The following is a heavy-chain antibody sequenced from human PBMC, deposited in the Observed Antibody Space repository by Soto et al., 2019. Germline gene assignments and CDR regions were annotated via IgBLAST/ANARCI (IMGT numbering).Heavy chain of an antibody. CDR1: GYTFTSYW. J-gene: IGHJ6*02. CDR2: IYPADSNT. V-gene: IGHV5-51*01. Sequence: PGESLKISCQVSGYTFTSYWIGWVRQMPGKGLEWVAIIYPADSNTRYSPSFRGQVTISADKSISIAYLQWSSLKASDTAIYYCARPFGMDVWGQGTTVTVSS. CDR3: ARPFGMDV.